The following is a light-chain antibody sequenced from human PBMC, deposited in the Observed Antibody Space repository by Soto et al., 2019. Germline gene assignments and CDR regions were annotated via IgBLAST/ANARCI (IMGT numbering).Light chain of an antibody. Sequence: DIQMTQSPSSLSASVGDRVTITCRASHNISNYLNLYRQKPGTAPKLLIYGISSLQPGVPSRFSGSGSGTDFTVTISSLQPADFATYYCQQSYRSPWTFGQGTKVDIK. CDR3: QQSYRSPWT. CDR2: GIS. V-gene: IGKV1-39*01. J-gene: IGKJ1*01. CDR1: HNISNY.